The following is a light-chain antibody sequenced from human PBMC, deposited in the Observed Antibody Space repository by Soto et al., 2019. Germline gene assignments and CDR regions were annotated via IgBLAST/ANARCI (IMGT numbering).Light chain of an antibody. Sequence: QSVLTQPPSASGTPGQRVTISCSGTSSNIGSNYVFWYQHLPGMAPKLLIYKNNQRPSGVTDRFSASKSGTSASLAISGLRTEDEADYHCAAWDDTLTGLYVFGTGTKVTVL. V-gene: IGLV1-47*01. CDR3: AAWDDTLTGLYV. CDR2: KNN. J-gene: IGLJ1*01. CDR1: SSNIGSNY.